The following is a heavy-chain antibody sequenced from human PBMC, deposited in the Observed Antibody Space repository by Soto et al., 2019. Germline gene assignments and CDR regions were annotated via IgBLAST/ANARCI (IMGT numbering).Heavy chain of an antibody. CDR3: ASPSSCRLNDAFDI. V-gene: IGHV4-59*08. CDR2: IYYSGST. D-gene: IGHD6-19*01. CDR1: GGSISSYY. Sequence: QVQLQESGPGLVKPSETLSLTCTVSGGSISSYYWSWMRQPPGTGLEWIGYIYYSGSTNYNPSLKSRVTISVDTSKNQFSLKLSSVLAADTAVYYGASPSSCRLNDAFDIWGQGTMVTVSS. J-gene: IGHJ3*02.